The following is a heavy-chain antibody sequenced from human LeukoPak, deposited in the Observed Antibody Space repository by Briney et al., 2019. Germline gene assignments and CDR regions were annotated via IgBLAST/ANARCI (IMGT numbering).Heavy chain of an antibody. CDR1: GHTFTSNY. CDR3: ARDQEGFDY. Sequence: GASVKVSCKASGHTFTSNYIHWVRQAPGQGLEWMGMIYPGDGSTSYAQKFQGRVTVTRDTSTSTVHMELSGLRSEDTAVYYCARDQEGFDYWGQGTLVTVSS. CDR2: IYPGDGST. V-gene: IGHV1-46*01. J-gene: IGHJ4*02.